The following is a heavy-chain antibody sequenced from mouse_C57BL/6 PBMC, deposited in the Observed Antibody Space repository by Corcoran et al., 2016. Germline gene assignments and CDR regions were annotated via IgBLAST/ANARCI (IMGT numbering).Heavy chain of an antibody. CDR1: GYSITSGYY. CDR3: ARGRPSYYYAMDY. D-gene: IGHD1-1*01. CDR2: ISYDGSN. J-gene: IGHJ4*01. Sequence: DVQLQESGPGLVKPSQSLSLTCSVTGYSITSGYYWNWIRQFPGNKLEWMGYISYDGSNNYNPSLKNRISITRDTSKNQFFLKLNSVTTEDTATYYCARGRPSYYYAMDYWGQGTSVTVSS. V-gene: IGHV3-6*01.